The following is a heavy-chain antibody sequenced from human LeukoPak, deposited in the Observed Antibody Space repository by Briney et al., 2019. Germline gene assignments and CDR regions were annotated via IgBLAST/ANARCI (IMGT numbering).Heavy chain of an antibody. J-gene: IGHJ4*02. CDR2: INPSGGST. CDR3: ARIAGDWDY. V-gene: IGHV1-46*01. D-gene: IGHD2-21*02. Sequence: ASAKVSCKASGCTFTSYYMHWVRQAPGQGLEWMGIINPSGGSTSYAQKFQGRVTMTRDMSTSTVYMELSSLRSEDTAVYYCARIAGDWDYWGQGTLVTVSS. CDR1: GCTFTSYY.